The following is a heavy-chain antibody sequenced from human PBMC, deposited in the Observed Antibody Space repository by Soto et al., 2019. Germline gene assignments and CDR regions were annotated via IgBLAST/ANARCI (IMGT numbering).Heavy chain of an antibody. CDR1: GYTFTSYG. D-gene: IGHD3-22*01. V-gene: IGHV1-18*01. J-gene: IGHJ4*02. Sequence: ASVKVSCKASGYTFTSYGISWVRQAPGQGLEWMGWISAYNGNTNYAQKFQGRVTITADESTSTAYMGLSSLRSEDTAVYYCARDPRPYYYDSSGYYFDYWGQGTLVTVSS. CDR2: ISAYNGNT. CDR3: ARDPRPYYYDSSGYYFDY.